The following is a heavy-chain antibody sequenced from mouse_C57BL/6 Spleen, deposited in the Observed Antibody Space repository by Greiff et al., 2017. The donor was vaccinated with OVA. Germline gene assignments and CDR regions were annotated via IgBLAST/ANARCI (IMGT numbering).Heavy chain of an antibody. Sequence: DVKLVESEGGLVQPGSSMKLSCTASGFTFSDYYMAWVRQVPEKGLEWVANINYDGSSTYYLDSLKSRFIISRDNAKNILYLQMSSLKSEDTATYYCARESIYYGNYEGDWYFDVWGTGTTVTVSS. CDR2: INYDGSST. CDR3: ARESIYYGNYEGDWYFDV. CDR1: GFTFSDYY. J-gene: IGHJ1*03. V-gene: IGHV5-16*01. D-gene: IGHD2-1*01.